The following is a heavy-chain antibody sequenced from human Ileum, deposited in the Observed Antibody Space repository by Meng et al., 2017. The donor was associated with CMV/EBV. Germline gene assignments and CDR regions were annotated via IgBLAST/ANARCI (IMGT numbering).Heavy chain of an antibody. CDR1: GGSISSRIYY. CDR3: ASSIDIVVVFDY. J-gene: IGHJ4*02. CDR2: IYYSGST. V-gene: IGHV4-39*01. Sequence: PVSGGSISSRIYYWGWLRQPPGKGLEWIGSIYYSGSTYYNPSLKSRVTISVDTSKNQFSLKLSSVTAADTAVYYCASSIDIVVVFDYWGQGTLVTVSS. D-gene: IGHD2-2*01.